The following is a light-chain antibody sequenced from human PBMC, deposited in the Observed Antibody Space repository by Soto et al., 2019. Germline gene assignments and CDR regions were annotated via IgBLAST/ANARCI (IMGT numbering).Light chain of an antibody. J-gene: IGKJ4*01. CDR2: GAS. CDR1: QNVDSHS. Sequence: EIVLTQSPGTLSLSPGERVTLSCRANQNVDSHSLAWYQQKPGQAPRLLIYGASSRATGIPDRFSGSGSGTDFTLTVSRLEPEDFAVYYCHQHGPSPVFGGGTRVEIK. V-gene: IGKV3-20*01. CDR3: HQHGPSPV.